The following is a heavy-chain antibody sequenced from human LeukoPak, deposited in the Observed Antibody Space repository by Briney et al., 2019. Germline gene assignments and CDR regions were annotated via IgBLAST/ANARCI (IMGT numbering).Heavy chain of an antibody. J-gene: IGHJ4*02. CDR2: IYSGGST. V-gene: IGHV3-53*01. CDR1: GFTVSSNY. CDR3: ASLGAFDY. D-gene: IGHD3-16*01. Sequence: GGSLRLSCAVSGFTVSSNYMSWVRQAPGKGLEWVSVIYSGGSTYYADSVKGRFTISRDNSKNTLYLQMNSLRAEDTAVYYCASLGAFDYWGQGTLVTVSS.